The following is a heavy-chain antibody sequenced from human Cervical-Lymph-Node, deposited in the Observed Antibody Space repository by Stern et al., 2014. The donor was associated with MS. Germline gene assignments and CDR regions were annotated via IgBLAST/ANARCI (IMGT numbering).Heavy chain of an antibody. Sequence: VQLVESGGGVVQPGRSLRLSCAASGFTFSSSGMHWVRQAPGKGLEWLASIWYDGSNRYYADSVKGRFTISRDNPKNTLYLQMNSLRAEDTAVYYCAREGGNTAEYFQHWGQGTLVTVSS. CDR2: IWYDGSNR. D-gene: IGHD4-23*01. J-gene: IGHJ1*01. CDR3: AREGGNTAEYFQH. V-gene: IGHV3-33*01. CDR1: GFTFSSSG.